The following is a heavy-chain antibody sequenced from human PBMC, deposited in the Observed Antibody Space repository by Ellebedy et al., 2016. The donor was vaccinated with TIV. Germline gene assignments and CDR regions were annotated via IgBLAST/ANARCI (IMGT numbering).Heavy chain of an antibody. Sequence: PGGSLRLSCAASGFDFSNNAMSWVRQAPGKGLEWVSSISGIPANIYYRDSVKGRFTLSRDHSQNTLFLQMNSLRAEDTALYYCAKSPLVVVDATCLDYWGQGTLVTVSS. D-gene: IGHD2-15*01. CDR1: GFDFSNNA. CDR2: ISGIPANI. V-gene: IGHV3-23*01. J-gene: IGHJ4*02. CDR3: AKSPLVVVDATCLDY.